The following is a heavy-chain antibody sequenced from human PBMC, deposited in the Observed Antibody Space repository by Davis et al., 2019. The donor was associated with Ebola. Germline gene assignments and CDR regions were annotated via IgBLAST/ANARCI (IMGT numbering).Heavy chain of an antibody. CDR2: INHSGST. J-gene: IGHJ4*02. D-gene: IGHD3-22*01. CDR1: GGSISSSSYY. V-gene: IGHV4-39*07. Sequence: SETLSLTCTVSGGSISSSSYYWGWIRQPPGKGLEWIGEINHSGSTNYNPSLKSRVTISVDTSKNQFSLKLSSVTAADTAVYYCARGLHYYDSSGYWVYWGQGTLVTVSS. CDR3: ARGLHYYDSSGYWVY.